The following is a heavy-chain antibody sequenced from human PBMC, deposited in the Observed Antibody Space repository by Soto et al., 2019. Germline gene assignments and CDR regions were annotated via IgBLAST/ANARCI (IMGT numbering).Heavy chain of an antibody. CDR3: ARDPDFWSGYSPYYGMDV. CDR2: IYYSEST. J-gene: IGHJ6*02. CDR1: GGSISSGDYY. V-gene: IGHV4-30-4*01. Sequence: QVQLQESGPGLVKPSQTLSLTCTVSGGSISSGDYYWSWIRQPPGKGLEWIGYIYYSESTYYNPSLKSRVTISVDTSKNQFSLKLSSVTAADTAVYYCARDPDFWSGYSPYYGMDVWGQGTTVTVSS. D-gene: IGHD3-3*01.